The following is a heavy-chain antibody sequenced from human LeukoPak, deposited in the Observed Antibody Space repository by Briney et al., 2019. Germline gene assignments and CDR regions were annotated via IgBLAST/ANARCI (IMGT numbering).Heavy chain of an antibody. V-gene: IGHV3-66*01. Sequence: GGSLRLSCEASGFTVSSNYMSWVRQAPVKGLEWVSVIHSGGSTVYANSVKGRFTISRDNSKNTLYLQMNGLRAEDTGVYYCAGRDRGYYYGLDLWGQGTTVTVSS. D-gene: IGHD3-10*01. CDR3: AGRDRGYYYGLDL. CDR2: IHSGGST. J-gene: IGHJ6*02. CDR1: GFTVSSNY.